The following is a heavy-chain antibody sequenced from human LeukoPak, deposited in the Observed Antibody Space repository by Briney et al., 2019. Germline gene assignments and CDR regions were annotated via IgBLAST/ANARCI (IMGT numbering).Heavy chain of an antibody. CDR2: IYTSGSA. CDR3: ARDRSVGVLPAPPFDF. CDR1: GGSISSYY. J-gene: IGHJ4*02. Sequence: SETLSLTCTVSGGSISSYYWSWIRQPAGKGLEWIGRIYTSGSANYNPSLKSRVTISVDTSKNQFSLNLRSVTAADTAVYYCARDRSVGVLPAPPFDFWGQGTLVTVSS. D-gene: IGHD3-16*01. V-gene: IGHV4-4*07.